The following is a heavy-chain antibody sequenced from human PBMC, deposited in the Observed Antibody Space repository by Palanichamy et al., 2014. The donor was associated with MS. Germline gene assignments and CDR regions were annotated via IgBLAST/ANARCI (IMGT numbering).Heavy chain of an antibody. CDR2: TRNKANSYTT. CDR3: ARVGSGWFFDY. V-gene: IGHV3-72*01. Sequence: EVQLVESGGGLVQPGGSLRLSCAASGFTFSAHYMDWVRQAPGKGLEWVGRTRNKANSYTTEYAASVKGRFTISRDDSKNSLYLQMNSLKTEDTAVYYRARVGSGWFFDYWGQGTLVTVSS. CDR1: GFTFSAHY. J-gene: IGHJ4*02. D-gene: IGHD6-19*01.